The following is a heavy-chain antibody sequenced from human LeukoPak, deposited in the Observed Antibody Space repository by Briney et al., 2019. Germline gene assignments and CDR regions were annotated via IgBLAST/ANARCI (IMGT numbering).Heavy chain of an antibody. CDR3: ARDRGYPSCDY. CDR2: INQDVRET. J-gene: IGHJ4*02. V-gene: IGHV3-7*01. Sequence: GGPLRLSCAACGFTFCSHWMSWLGQAPGKGLEWVANINQDVRETNYVGSVKGRFTISRDNAKDSLYLQMISLRVEDTAVFYCARDRGYPSCDYWGQGTLVSVSS. CDR1: GFTFCSHW. D-gene: IGHD3-10*01.